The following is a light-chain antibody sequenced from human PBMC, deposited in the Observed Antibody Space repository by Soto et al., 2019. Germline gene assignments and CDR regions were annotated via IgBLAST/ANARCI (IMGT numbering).Light chain of an antibody. J-gene: IGKJ1*01. CDR2: AAS. CDR3: QKYNSAPST. V-gene: IGKV1-27*01. Sequence: DTQMTHSPSSLSASVGDRATITCRASQAGCNDVAWYQQKPGKVPKLLIYAASTLQSGVPSRFSGSGSGTDFTLTISSLQPEAVPNYYCQKYNSAPSTFGQGTKVDIK. CDR1: QAGCND.